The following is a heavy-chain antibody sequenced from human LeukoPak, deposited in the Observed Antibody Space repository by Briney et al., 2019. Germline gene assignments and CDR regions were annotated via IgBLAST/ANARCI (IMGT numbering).Heavy chain of an antibody. CDR2: ISSSGSTI. Sequence: GGSPRLSCAASGFTFSSYEMNWVRQAPGKGLEWVSYISSSGSTIYYADSVKGRFTISRDNAKNSLYLQMNSLRAEDTAVYYCARGTLEWLLSYYFDYWGQGTLVTVSS. CDR1: GFTFSSYE. CDR3: ARGTLEWLLSYYFDY. J-gene: IGHJ4*02. V-gene: IGHV3-48*03. D-gene: IGHD3-3*01.